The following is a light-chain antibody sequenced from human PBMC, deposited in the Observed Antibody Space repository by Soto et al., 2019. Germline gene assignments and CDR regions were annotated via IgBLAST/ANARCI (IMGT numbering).Light chain of an antibody. J-gene: IGLJ1*01. CDR1: SSNIGSNY. Sequence: QSVLTQPPSASGIPGQRVTISCSGSSSNIGSNYVYWYQQLPGTAPKLLIYKDNQRPSGVPDRFSGSKSGTSASLAISGLRSEDEADYYCAAWDGSLSEVFGTGTKLTVL. V-gene: IGLV1-47*01. CDR2: KDN. CDR3: AAWDGSLSEV.